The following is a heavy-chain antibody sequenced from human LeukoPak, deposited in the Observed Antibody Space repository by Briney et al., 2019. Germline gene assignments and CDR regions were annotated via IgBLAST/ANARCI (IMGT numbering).Heavy chain of an antibody. Sequence: PSETLSLTCTVSGYSISSGYYWSWIRQPPGKGLEWIGYIYYSGSTNYNPSLKSRVTISVDTSKNQFSLKLSSVAAADTAVYYCARDIGDRVDPWGQGTLVTVSS. CDR1: GYSISSGYY. J-gene: IGHJ5*02. V-gene: IGHV4-61*01. CDR3: ARDIGDRVDP. D-gene: IGHD3-16*02. CDR2: IYYSGST.